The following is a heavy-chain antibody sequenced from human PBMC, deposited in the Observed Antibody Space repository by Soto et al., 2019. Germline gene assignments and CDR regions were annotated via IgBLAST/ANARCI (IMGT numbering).Heavy chain of an antibody. D-gene: IGHD7-27*01. V-gene: IGHV3-7*05. CDR1: GFTFTNYW. Sequence: EVQLVESGGALVQPGGSLRLSCAASGFTFTNYWMAWVRQAPGKGLEWVAHIDQGGGEKYYVDSVKGRFTISRDNAKNSLYLQMNSLRAEDTALYYCARWGNWFDPWGQGTLVTVSS. CDR3: ARWGNWFDP. CDR2: IDQGGGEK. J-gene: IGHJ5*02.